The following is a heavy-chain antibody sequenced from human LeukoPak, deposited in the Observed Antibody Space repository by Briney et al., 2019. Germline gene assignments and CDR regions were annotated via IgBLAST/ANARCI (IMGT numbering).Heavy chain of an antibody. Sequence: GGSQRLSCAASGFTFSSYWMSWVRQAPGKGREWVANIKKDGSEKYYVDSVKGRFTISRDNAKTSLYLQMNSLRAEDTAVYYCAMKAVPRPRLHDAFDFWGQGTVVSVSS. CDR3: AMKAVPRPRLHDAFDF. J-gene: IGHJ3*01. D-gene: IGHD5-24*01. CDR2: IKKDGSEK. CDR1: GFTFSSYW. V-gene: IGHV3-7*01.